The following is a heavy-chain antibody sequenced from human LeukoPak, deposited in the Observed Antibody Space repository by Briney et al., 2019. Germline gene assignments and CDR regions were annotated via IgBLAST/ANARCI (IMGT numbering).Heavy chain of an antibody. V-gene: IGHV1-18*01. Sequence: ASVKVSCKASGYTFTSYGISWVRQAPGQGLEWMGWISAYNGNTNYAQKLQGRVTMTTDTSTSTAYMELRSLRSDDTAVYYCARDGQQVVHYYYYGMDVWGQGTTVTVSS. CDR2: ISAYNGNT. CDR3: ARDGQQVVHYYYYGMDV. J-gene: IGHJ6*02. D-gene: IGHD6-13*01. CDR1: GYTFTSYG.